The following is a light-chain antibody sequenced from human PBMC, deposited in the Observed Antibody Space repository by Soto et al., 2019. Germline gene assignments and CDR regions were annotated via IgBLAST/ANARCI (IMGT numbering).Light chain of an antibody. CDR3: SSYAGRDTGV. J-gene: IGLJ3*02. V-gene: IGLV2-8*01. Sequence: QSALTQPPSASGSRGQSVTISCTGTSVDINYVSWFQQHPGKAPKLIICEVTKRPSGVPDRFSGSTSGNTASLTVSGLQDDDEADYYCSSYAGRDTGVFGGGTQLTVL. CDR1: SVDINY. CDR2: EVT.